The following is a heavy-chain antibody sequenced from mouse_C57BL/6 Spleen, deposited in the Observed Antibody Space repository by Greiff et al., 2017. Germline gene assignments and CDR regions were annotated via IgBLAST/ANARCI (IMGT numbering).Heavy chain of an antibody. CDR1: GYAFSSYW. V-gene: IGHV1-80*01. J-gene: IGHJ4*01. D-gene: IGHD2-13*01. CDR3: AREAYYGVYSLDY. Sequence: VQLQQSGAELVKPGASVKISCKASGYAFSSYWMNWVKQRPGKGLEWIGQIYPGNGDTNYNGKFKGKATLTVDKSSSTAYMQLSSLTSEDSAVYFCAREAYYGVYSLDYWGQGTSVTVSS. CDR2: IYPGNGDT.